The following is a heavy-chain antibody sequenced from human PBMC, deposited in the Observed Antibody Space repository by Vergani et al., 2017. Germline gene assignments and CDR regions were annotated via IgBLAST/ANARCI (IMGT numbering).Heavy chain of an antibody. CDR2: ITAIGSA. D-gene: IGHD3-22*01. J-gene: IGHJ4*02. CDR1: GGSLSGYF. Sequence: QVHLQQRGAGVLKPSETLSLTCGVIGGSLSGYFWSWIRQSPGRGLEWIGEITAIGSAKYSPSATSRVTISVDTSRGEFTLTVTSVAAADTGLYFCASQRPWLNLGSKSNAGTFDSWGQGTLVTVSS. V-gene: IGHV4-34*02. CDR3: ASQRPWLNLGSKSNAGTFDS.